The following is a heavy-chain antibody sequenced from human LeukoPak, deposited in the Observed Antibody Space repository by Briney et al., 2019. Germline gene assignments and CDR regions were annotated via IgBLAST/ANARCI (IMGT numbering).Heavy chain of an antibody. J-gene: IGHJ6*03. CDR1: GYTFTSYD. Sequence: ASVKVSCKASGYTFTSYDINWVRQATGQGLEWMGWMNPNSGNTGYAQKFQGRVTMTRNTSRSTAYMELSSLRSEDTAVYYCARGHCSSTSCYDYYYYYYMDVWGKGTTVTISS. D-gene: IGHD2-2*01. V-gene: IGHV1-8*01. CDR3: ARGHCSSTSCYDYYYYYYMDV. CDR2: MNPNSGNT.